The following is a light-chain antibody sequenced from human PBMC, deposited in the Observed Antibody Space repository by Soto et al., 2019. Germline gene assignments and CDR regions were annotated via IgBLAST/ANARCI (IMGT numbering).Light chain of an antibody. Sequence: QSVLTQPPSASGTPGQRVTISCSGSSSNIGSNYVYWYQQLPGTAPKLLIYRNNQRPSGVPDRFSGSKSGTSASLAISGLRSGDEADYYCAAWDDSLSGLVFGTGTKLTVL. CDR2: RNN. V-gene: IGLV1-47*01. CDR3: AAWDDSLSGLV. J-gene: IGLJ1*01. CDR1: SSNIGSNY.